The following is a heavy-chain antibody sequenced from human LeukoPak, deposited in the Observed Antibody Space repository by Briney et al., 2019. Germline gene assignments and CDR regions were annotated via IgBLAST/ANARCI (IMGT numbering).Heavy chain of an antibody. CDR3: ASRVVTADAFDI. Sequence: GESLKISCKGSGYSFTTYWIGWVRQMPGKDLEWMGIIYPDDSDTRYSPSFQGQVTISADKSISTAYLQWSSLKASDTAMYYCASRVVTADAFDIWGQGTMVSVSS. CDR1: GYSFTTYW. V-gene: IGHV5-51*01. J-gene: IGHJ3*02. CDR2: IYPDDSDT. D-gene: IGHD4-23*01.